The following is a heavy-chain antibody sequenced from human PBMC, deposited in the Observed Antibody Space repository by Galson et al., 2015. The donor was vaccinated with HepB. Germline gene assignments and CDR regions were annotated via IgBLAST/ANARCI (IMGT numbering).Heavy chain of an antibody. V-gene: IGHV4-34*01. CDR3: ARGRRGPRSGYSYVPSRYYDSSGPGPLDY. CDR1: GESFNTYY. CDR2: INHSGDT. D-gene: IGHD3-22*01. J-gene: IGHJ4*02. Sequence: TLSLTCAVYGESFNTYYWSWIRQPPGKGLEWIGEINHSGDTNYNPSLKSRATLSVDTSKNQFSLKLTSVTAADTAVYYCARGRRGPRSGYSYVPSRYYDSSGPGPLDYWGQGTPVTVSS.